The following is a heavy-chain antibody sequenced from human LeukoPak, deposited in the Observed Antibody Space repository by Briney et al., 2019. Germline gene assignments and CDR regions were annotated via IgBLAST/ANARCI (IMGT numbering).Heavy chain of an antibody. CDR2: FDPEDGET. J-gene: IGHJ4*02. CDR1: GYTLTELS. CDR3: ARDQVDIVVVPAANGNDY. Sequence: ASVKVLCKVSGYTLTELSMHWVRQAPGKGLEWMGGFDPEDGETSYAQKLQGRVTMTTDTATSTAYMELRSLRSDDTAVYYCARDQVDIVVVPAANGNDYWGQGTLVTVSS. V-gene: IGHV1-24*01. D-gene: IGHD2-2*01.